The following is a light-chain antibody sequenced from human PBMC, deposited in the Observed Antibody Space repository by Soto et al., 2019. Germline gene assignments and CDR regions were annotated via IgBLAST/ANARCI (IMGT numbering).Light chain of an antibody. Sequence: QSALTQPLSESGSPGQAVTISCTGTSRDGGGYNCVSWYQHHPGNGPKLMICDVNKRPSGVPDRFSGSKSGNTASLTISGLQVEDEADYYCCSYVGSYTYVFAAGTKV. CDR3: CSYVGSYTYV. V-gene: IGLV2-11*01. J-gene: IGLJ1*01. CDR2: DVN. CDR1: SRDGGGYNC.